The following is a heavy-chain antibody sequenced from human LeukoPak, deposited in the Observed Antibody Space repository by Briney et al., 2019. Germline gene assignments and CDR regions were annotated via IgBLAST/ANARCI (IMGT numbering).Heavy chain of an antibody. D-gene: IGHD6-19*01. CDR1: QYSFSDYA. CDR3: ARGSTSDWPLDH. J-gene: IGHJ4*02. Sequence: ASVKVSCKASQYSFSDYAIHWVRQAPGQRLEWMGWIDAGNGRTKYSQSFQGRLTIIRDTSANTVYMELSSLRSEDTALYYCARGSTSDWPLDHWGQETLVTISS. V-gene: IGHV1-3*01. CDR2: IDAGNGRT.